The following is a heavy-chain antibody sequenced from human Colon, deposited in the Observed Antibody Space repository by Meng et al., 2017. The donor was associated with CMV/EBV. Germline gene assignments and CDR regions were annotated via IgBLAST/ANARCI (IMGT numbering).Heavy chain of an antibody. CDR2: INEDGSGK. V-gene: IGHV3-7*01. CDR3: AGGLVEAPGIEY. CDR1: GFTFSDSW. J-gene: IGHJ4*02. Sequence: GGSLRLSCRVSGFTFSDSWMNWVRQAPGKGLEWVANINEDGSGKYYVDSVKGRFTISRDNAKNSVYLQINSLRAEDTAVYYCAGGLVEAPGIEYWGQGTLVTVSS. D-gene: IGHD2-15*01.